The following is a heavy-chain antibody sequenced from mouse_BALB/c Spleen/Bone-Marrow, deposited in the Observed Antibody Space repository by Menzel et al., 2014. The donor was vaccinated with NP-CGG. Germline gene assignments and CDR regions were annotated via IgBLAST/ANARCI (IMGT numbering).Heavy chain of an antibody. CDR1: GSTFSSYA. D-gene: IGHD2-10*02. CDR3: GREEYGQKVYAMDY. J-gene: IGHJ4*01. CDR2: ISSGGST. Sequence: EVKLVESGGGLVKPGGSLKLSCAAYGSTFSSYAMSWVRQTPEKRLEWVASISSGGSTYYPDSVKGRFTISRENARNILYLQMSSRRSEDTAMYFCGREEYGQKVYAMDYWGQGTSVTVSS. V-gene: IGHV5-6-5*01.